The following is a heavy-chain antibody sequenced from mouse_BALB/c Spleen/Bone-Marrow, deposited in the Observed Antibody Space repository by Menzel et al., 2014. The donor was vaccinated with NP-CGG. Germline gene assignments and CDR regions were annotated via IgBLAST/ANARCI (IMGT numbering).Heavy chain of an antibody. Sequence: QVQLKESGAELGMPEASVKMSCKASGYTFTDKWMYWVKQRPGQGLEWIGAIDTSDSYTNYNQKFMGKASLTVDASSSTAYMQVSSLTSDDSAVYYCARGGHDFSLDYWGQGTSVTVSS. CDR2: IDTSDSYT. CDR1: GYTFTDKW. J-gene: IGHJ4*01. V-gene: IGHV1-69*01. CDR3: ARGGHDFSLDY. D-gene: IGHD2-4*01.